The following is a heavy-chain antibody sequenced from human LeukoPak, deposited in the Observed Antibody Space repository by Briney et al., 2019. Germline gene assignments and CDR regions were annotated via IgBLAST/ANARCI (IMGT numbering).Heavy chain of an antibody. CDR1: GHTLTGLA. V-gene: IGHV1-24*01. D-gene: IGHD3-16*01. CDR3: AYRPPGDESFDI. J-gene: IGHJ3*02. Sequence: ASVKVSCKVSGHTLTGLAMHWVRQGTGEGLEWMGGSDPEDGETIYAQKFKGRVTMTEDTATDTAYMELRSLRSEDTAVYYCAYRPPGDESFDIWGQGTLVTVSS. CDR2: SDPEDGET.